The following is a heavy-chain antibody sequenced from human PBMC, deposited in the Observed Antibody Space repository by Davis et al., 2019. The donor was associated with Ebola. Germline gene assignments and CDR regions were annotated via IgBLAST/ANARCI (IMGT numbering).Heavy chain of an antibody. J-gene: IGHJ3*02. Sequence: GESLKISCAASGFTFSSYSMNWVRQAPGKGLEWVSSISSSSSYIYYADSVKGRFTISRDNAKNSLYLQMNSLRAEDTALYYCARVYSGSHEGAFDIWGQGTMVTVSS. CDR2: ISSSSSYI. CDR1: GFTFSSYS. CDR3: ARVYSGSHEGAFDI. V-gene: IGHV3-21*04. D-gene: IGHD1-26*01.